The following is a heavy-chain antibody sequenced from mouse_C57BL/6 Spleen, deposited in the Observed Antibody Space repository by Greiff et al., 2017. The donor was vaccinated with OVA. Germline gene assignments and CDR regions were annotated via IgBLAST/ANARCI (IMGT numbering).Heavy chain of an antibody. Sequence: EVQLQQSGPELVKPGASVKISCTASGYTFTDYYMNWVKQSHGKSLEWIGDINPNNGGTSYTQKFKGKATLTVDKSSSTAYMGLRSLTSEDSAVYYCARGGYYGSPFAYWGQGTLVTVSA. CDR3: ARGGYYGSPFAY. CDR2: INPNNGGT. V-gene: IGHV1-26*01. CDR1: GYTFTDYY. D-gene: IGHD1-1*01. J-gene: IGHJ3*01.